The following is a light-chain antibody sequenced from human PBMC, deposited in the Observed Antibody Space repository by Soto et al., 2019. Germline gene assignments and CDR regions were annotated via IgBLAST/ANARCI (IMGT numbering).Light chain of an antibody. CDR2: DVS. CDR3: QQYYTYWHM. Sequence: DIQMTQSPSTLSASVGDRVTITCRASQSISGWLAWYQQKPGKAPKFLIYDVSNLESGVPLRFSRSGSGTEFTLTISSLQPDDFATYYCQQYYTYWHMFGQGTKVDIK. J-gene: IGKJ1*01. V-gene: IGKV1-5*01. CDR1: QSISGW.